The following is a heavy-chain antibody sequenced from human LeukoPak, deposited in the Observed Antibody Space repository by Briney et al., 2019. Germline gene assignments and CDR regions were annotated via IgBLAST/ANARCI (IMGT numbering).Heavy chain of an antibody. D-gene: IGHD3-22*01. V-gene: IGHV3-23*01. CDR1: GFTFSSYA. CDR3: AKKSYYYDSTGYYDY. J-gene: IGHJ4*02. CDR2: ISGSGDST. Sequence: GGSLRLSCAVSGFTFSSYAMSWVRQAPGKGLEWVSGISGSGDSTYYADSVKGRFTISGDNSKNTLYLQMNSLRAEDTAVYYCAKKSYYYDSTGYYDYWGQGTLVTVSS.